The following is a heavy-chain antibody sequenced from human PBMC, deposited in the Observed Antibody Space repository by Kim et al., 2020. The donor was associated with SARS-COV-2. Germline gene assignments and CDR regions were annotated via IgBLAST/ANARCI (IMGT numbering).Heavy chain of an antibody. CDR3: AKGSRSSGYYVDN. V-gene: IGHV3-23*01. D-gene: IGHD3-22*01. CDR1: GFTFSSYA. CDR2: ITSSGDST. Sequence: GGSLRLSCAASGFTFSSYAMSWVRQAPGKGLEWVSDITSSGDSTYSADSVKGRFAISRDNSKNTLYLQINSLRAEDAAVYYCAKGSRSSGYYVDNWGQGTLVTVSS. J-gene: IGHJ4*02.